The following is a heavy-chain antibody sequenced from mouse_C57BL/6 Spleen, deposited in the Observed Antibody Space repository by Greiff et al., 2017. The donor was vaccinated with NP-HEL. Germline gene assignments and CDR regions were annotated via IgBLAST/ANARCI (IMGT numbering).Heavy chain of an antibody. CDR1: GFNIKDYY. D-gene: IGHD1-1*01. J-gene: IGHJ1*03. CDR2: IDPEDGDT. Sequence: VQLQQSGAELVRPGASVKLSCTASGFNIKDYYMHWVKQRPEQGLEWIGRIDPEDGDTEYAPKFQGKATMTADTSSNTAYLQLSSLTSEDTAVYYCTTLLYGSSRDFDVRGTGTTVTVSS. CDR3: TTLLYGSSRDFDV. V-gene: IGHV14-1*01.